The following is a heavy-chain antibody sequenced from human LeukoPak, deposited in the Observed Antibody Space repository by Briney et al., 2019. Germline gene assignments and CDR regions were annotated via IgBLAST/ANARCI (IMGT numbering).Heavy chain of an antibody. V-gene: IGHV3-21*01. Sequence: GGSLRLSCAASGFTFSSYLINWVRQAPGKGLEWVSSISSSSNYIYYADSVKGRFTISRDNAKNSLYLHMNSLRAEDTAMYYCARGHYYGMDVWGKGTTVTISS. CDR1: GFTFSSYL. CDR2: ISSSSNYI. CDR3: ARGHYYGMDV. J-gene: IGHJ6*04.